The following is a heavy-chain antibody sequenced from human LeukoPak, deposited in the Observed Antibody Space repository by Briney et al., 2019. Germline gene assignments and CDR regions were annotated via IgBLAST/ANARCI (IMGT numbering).Heavy chain of an antibody. J-gene: IGHJ3*02. V-gene: IGHV4-59*01. CDR3: ARRMGSRTGYSYGYDDAFDI. Sequence: SETLSLTCTVSGGSISSYYWSWIRQPPGKGLEWIGYIYYSGSTNYNPSLKSRVTISVDTSKNQFSLKLSSVTAADTAVYYCARRMGSRTGYSYGYDDAFDIWGQGTMVTVSS. CDR2: IYYSGST. D-gene: IGHD5-18*01. CDR1: GGSISSYY.